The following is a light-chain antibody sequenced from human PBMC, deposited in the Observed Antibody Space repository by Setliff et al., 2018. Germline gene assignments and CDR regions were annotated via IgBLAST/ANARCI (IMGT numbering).Light chain of an antibody. V-gene: IGLV2-8*01. CDR3: SSYAGSNNFV. CDR1: SSGVGGYNY. Sequence: LTQPPSASGSPGQSVTISCTGTSSGVGGYNYVSWYQQHPGKAPKLMIYEVSKRPSGVPDRFSGSKSGNTASLTVSGLQAEDEADYYCSSYAGSNNFVFGTGTKVTVL. CDR2: EVS. J-gene: IGLJ1*01.